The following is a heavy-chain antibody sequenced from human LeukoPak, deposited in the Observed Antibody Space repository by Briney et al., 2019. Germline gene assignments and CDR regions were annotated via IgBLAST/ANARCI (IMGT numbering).Heavy chain of an antibody. J-gene: IGHJ4*02. Sequence: PGGSLRLSCAASGFTFSSYAMSWVRQAPGKGLEWVSAISGSDGYTYYADSVKGRFTISRDNSKNTLYLQMNSLRAEDTAVYFCANWYSTGWFAFDYWGQGTLVTVSS. CDR1: GFTFSSYA. CDR3: ANWYSTGWFAFDY. D-gene: IGHD6-19*01. V-gene: IGHV3-23*01. CDR2: ISGSDGYT.